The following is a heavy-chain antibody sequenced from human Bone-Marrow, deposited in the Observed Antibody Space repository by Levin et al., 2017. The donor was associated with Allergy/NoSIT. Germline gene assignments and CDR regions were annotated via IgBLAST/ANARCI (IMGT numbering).Heavy chain of an antibody. CDR3: AKPAWGQTNYQHYYGMDV. CDR1: GFTFSSYA. CDR2: ISGSGDNT. J-gene: IGHJ6*02. Sequence: QTGGSLRLSCAASGFTFSSYAMSWVRQAPGKGLQWVSGISGSGDNTYYADSVKGRFTISRDMSKNTLYMQMNSLRVEDTAVYYCAKPAWGQTNYQHYYGMDVWGQGTTVTVSS. D-gene: IGHD2-2*01. V-gene: IGHV3-23*01.